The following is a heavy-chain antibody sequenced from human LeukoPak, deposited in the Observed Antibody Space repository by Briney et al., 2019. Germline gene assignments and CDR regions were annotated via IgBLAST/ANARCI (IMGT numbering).Heavy chain of an antibody. D-gene: IGHD5-18*01. CDR2: INGIGGST. CDR3: ARGSGYSYGFTGRERTKSRLDY. J-gene: IGHJ4*02. Sequence: GGSLRLSCAASGFTFSSYAMSWVRQAPGKGLEWVSAINGIGGSTYYADSVKGRFIISRDNSKNTVYLQMNSLRAEDTAVYYCARGSGYSYGFTGRERTKSRLDYWGQGTLVTVSS. V-gene: IGHV3-23*01. CDR1: GFTFSSYA.